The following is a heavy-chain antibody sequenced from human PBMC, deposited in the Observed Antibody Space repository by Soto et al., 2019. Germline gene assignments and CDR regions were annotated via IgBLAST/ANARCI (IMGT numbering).Heavy chain of an antibody. D-gene: IGHD2-21*01. CDR2: IYYSGSA. J-gene: IGHJ5*02. CDR1: GGSISSGGYY. Sequence: SETLSLTCTVSGGSISSGGYYWSWIRQHPGKGLEWIGYIYYSGSAYYNPSLKSRVTISVDTSKNQFSLKLSSVTAADTAVYYCARLGAYYQSLDPWGPGTLVTVSS. CDR3: ARLGAYYQSLDP. V-gene: IGHV4-31*03.